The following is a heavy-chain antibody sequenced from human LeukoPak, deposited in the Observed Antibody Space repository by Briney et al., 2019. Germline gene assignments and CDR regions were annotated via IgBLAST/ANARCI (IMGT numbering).Heavy chain of an antibody. Sequence: KSSETLSLTCTVSGGSISSYYWSWIRQPPGKGLEWIGYIYYSGSTNYNPSLKSRVTISVDTSKNQFSLKLSSVTAADTAVYYCASSYYYDSSGYYYYYYYYGMDVWGQGTTVTVSS. D-gene: IGHD3-22*01. CDR1: GGSISSYY. J-gene: IGHJ6*02. CDR2: IYYSGST. CDR3: ASSYYYDSSGYYYYYYYYGMDV. V-gene: IGHV4-59*08.